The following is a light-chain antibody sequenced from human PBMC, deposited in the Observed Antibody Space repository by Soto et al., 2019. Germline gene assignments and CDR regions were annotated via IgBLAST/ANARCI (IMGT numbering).Light chain of an antibody. CDR3: QQYFEWPPMT. Sequence: VMTQSPATLSVSPGERATLSCWASETVATNLAWYQQKPGQAPRLLISGASTRAAGISDRFRGSGSGTEFTLTISSLRSEESAIYYCQQYFEWPPMTCGQGTKVEI. CDR1: ETVATN. CDR2: GAS. J-gene: IGKJ1*01. V-gene: IGKV3-15*01.